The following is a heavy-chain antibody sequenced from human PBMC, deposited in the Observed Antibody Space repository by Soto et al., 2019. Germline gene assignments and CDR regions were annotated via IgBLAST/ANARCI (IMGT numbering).Heavy chain of an antibody. CDR3: GHCKLHDYGDYDPGTSHVFDS. CDR2: IYGDNDK. Sequence: QITLKESGPSPVKPTQTLTVTCTFSGFSLSNSGVGVAWIRQPPGKALEWLALIYGDNDKRYSPSLKTRLTITKDTPKIPVALTMTNMDPVDTATYYCGHCKLHDYGDYDPGTSHVFDSWGQGTLVTVSS. CDR1: GFSLSNSGVG. D-gene: IGHD4-17*01. V-gene: IGHV2-5*02. J-gene: IGHJ4*02.